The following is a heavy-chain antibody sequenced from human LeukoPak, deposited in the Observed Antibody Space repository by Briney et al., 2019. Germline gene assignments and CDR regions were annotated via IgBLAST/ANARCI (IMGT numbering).Heavy chain of an antibody. J-gene: IGHJ4*02. V-gene: IGHV3-21*06. D-gene: IGHD5-24*01. CDR2: ISSSSSSI. Sequence: GGSLRLSCAASGFTFSSYSMNWVRQAPGKGLDWVSSISSSSSSIYYADSMKGRFTISRDNVKNLLFLQMNSLRAEDTAIYYCASLQGDYWGQGTLVTVSS. CDR3: ASLQGDY. CDR1: GFTFSSYS.